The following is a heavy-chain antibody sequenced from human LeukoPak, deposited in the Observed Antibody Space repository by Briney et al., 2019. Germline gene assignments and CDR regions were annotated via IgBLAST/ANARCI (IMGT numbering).Heavy chain of an antibody. CDR2: IIPIFGTA. J-gene: IGHJ4*02. D-gene: IGHD5-24*01. Sequence: SVKVSCKTSGYTFIGHYIHWVRQAPGQGLEWMGGIIPIFGTANYAQKFQGRVTITADESTSTAYMELSSLRSEDTAVYYCAREKQFTSLAYWGQGTLVTVSS. V-gene: IGHV1-69*13. CDR3: AREKQFTSLAY. CDR1: GYTFIGHY.